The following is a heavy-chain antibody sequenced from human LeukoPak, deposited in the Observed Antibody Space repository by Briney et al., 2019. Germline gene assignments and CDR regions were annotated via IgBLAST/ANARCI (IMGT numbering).Heavy chain of an antibody. V-gene: IGHV1-2*06. J-gene: IGHJ4*02. CDR1: GYTFTSYY. CDR3: AREGAAVQNGDY. D-gene: IGHD6-13*01. CDR2: INPNSGGT. Sequence: ASVKVSCKASGYTFTSYYMHWVRQAPGQGLEWMGRINPNSGGTNYAQKFQGRVTMTRDTSISTAYMELSRLRSDDTAVYYCAREGAAVQNGDYWGQGTLVTVSS.